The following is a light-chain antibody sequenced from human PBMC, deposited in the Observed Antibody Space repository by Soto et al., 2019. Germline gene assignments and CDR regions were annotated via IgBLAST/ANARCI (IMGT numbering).Light chain of an antibody. CDR1: QSVSNY. V-gene: IGKV3-11*01. J-gene: IGKJ2*01. CDR3: QQRRNLPYT. Sequence: ETLLTQSPGTVSLSPGERATLSCRASQSVSNYLAWFQQKPGQAPRLLIFDTTNRAPGTPARFSGSGSVTDFTLTISSLEPEDFAVYYCQQRRNLPYTFGQGTKLEIK. CDR2: DTT.